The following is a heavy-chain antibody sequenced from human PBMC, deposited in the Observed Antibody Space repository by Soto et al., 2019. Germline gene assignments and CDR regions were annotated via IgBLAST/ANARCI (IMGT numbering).Heavy chain of an antibody. CDR3: ARVGPRCSGGSCYSYYYYYMDV. J-gene: IGHJ6*03. Sequence: SETLSLTCTVSGGSISSGGYYWSWIRQHPGKGLEWIGYIYYSGSTYYNPSLKSRVTISVDTSKNQFSLKLSSVTAADTAVYYCARVGPRCSGGSCYSYYYYYMDVWGKGTTVTVS. D-gene: IGHD2-15*01. CDR1: GGSISSGGYY. CDR2: IYYSGST. V-gene: IGHV4-31*03.